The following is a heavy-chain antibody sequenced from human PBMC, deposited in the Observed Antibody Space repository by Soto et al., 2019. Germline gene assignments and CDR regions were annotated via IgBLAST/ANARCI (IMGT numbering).Heavy chain of an antibody. Sequence: PSETLSLTCSVSGGSISSGYYYWSWIRQPPGKGLEWIGFIHYSGSSYYNPSLKSRVTISVDTSKNQFSLKLDSVTAADTAVYYCARDLDTATYFDYWGHGTLVTVSS. CDR2: IHYSGSS. D-gene: IGHD5-18*01. V-gene: IGHV4-30-4*01. CDR1: GGSISSGYYY. CDR3: ARDLDTATYFDY. J-gene: IGHJ4*01.